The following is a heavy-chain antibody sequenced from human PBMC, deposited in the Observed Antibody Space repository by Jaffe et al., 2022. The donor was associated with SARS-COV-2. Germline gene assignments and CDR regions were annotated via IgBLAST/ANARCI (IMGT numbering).Heavy chain of an antibody. CDR3: AREGYYDSSGYNYYYGMDV. Sequence: QVQLQESGPGLVKPSQTLSLTCTVSGGSISSGGYYWSWIRQHPGKGLEWIGYIYYSGSTYYNPSLKSRVTISVDTSKNQFSLKLSSVTAADTAVYYCAREGYYDSSGYNYYYGMDVWGQGTTVTVSS. D-gene: IGHD3-22*01. CDR2: IYYSGST. CDR1: GGSISSGGYY. V-gene: IGHV4-31*03. J-gene: IGHJ6*02.